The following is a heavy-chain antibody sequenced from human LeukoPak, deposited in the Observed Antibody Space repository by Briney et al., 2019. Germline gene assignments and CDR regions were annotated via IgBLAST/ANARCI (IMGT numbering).Heavy chain of an antibody. V-gene: IGHV1-2*04. D-gene: IGHD3-3*01. CDR2: INPNSGGT. Sequence: ASVKVSCKASGYTFTGYYIHWVRQAPGQGLEWMGWINPNSGGTNYAPNFQGWVTMTRDTSISTAYMELSRLRSDDTAVYYCARDLAFWSGSRDAFDIWGQGTMVTVSS. CDR3: ARDLAFWSGSRDAFDI. CDR1: GYTFTGYY. J-gene: IGHJ3*02.